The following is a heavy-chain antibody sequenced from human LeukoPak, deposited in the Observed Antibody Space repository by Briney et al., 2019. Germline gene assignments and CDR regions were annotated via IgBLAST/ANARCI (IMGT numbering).Heavy chain of an antibody. D-gene: IGHD3-10*01. CDR3: ARARSGYYDKFFDA. J-gene: IGHJ5*02. V-gene: IGHV3-21*01. CDR2: IIGGSTHI. Sequence: GGSLRLSCVGSGFTFSSYAMDWVRQAPGKGLEWVSSIIGGSTHIFYADSVRGRFTISRDNAENSLFLQMNSLRDEDSAVYYCARARSGYYDKFFDAWGKGTLVTVSS. CDR1: GFTFSSYA.